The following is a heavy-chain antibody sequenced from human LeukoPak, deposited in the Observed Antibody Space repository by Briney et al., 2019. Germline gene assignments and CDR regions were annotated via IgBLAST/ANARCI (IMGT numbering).Heavy chain of an antibody. CDR2: ISGSGGST. CDR3: AKDHKGYYYGMDV. D-gene: IGHD3-16*01. J-gene: IGHJ6*02. Sequence: GGSLRLSCAASGFTFSSYAMSWVRQAPGKGLEWVSAISGSGGSTYYADSVKGRFTISRDNSKKTLYLHVTSLRAEDTAVYYCAKDHKGYYYGMDVWGQGTTVTVSS. V-gene: IGHV3-23*01. CDR1: GFTFSSYA.